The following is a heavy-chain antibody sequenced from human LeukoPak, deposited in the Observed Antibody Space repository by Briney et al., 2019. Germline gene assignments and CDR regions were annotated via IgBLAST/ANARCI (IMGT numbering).Heavy chain of an antibody. CDR1: GGSISSYY. CDR3: ARYYSSSYLFDY. Sequence: PSETLSLTCTVSGGSISSYYWSWIRQPPGKGLEWLGYIYYSWSTNYNPPLKSRVTISVDTSKNQFSLKLSSVTAADTAVYYCARYYSSSYLFDYWGQGTLVIVSA. J-gene: IGHJ4*02. CDR2: IYYSWST. V-gene: IGHV4-59*01. D-gene: IGHD6-13*01.